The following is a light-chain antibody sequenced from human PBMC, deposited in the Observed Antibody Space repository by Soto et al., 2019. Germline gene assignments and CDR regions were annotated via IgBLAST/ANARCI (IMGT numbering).Light chain of an antibody. CDR3: QHSYTTSFI. J-gene: IGKJ3*01. V-gene: IGKV1-39*01. CDR1: QSISSY. CDR2: GAS. Sequence: DIQMTQSPSSLSASVGDRVTITCRASQSISSYLNWFQQRPREAPKLLIYGASHLQSGVPSRFSGSGSGTDFSLPVTGLQPEDFATYFCQHSYTTSFIFGPGTTGHI.